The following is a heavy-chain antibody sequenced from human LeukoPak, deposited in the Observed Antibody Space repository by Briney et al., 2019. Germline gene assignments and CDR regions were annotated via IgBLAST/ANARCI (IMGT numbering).Heavy chain of an antibody. J-gene: IGHJ4*02. V-gene: IGHV3-23*01. Sequence: PGGSLRLSCSASGFTFSSHAMHWVRQAPGTGLEWVSAISGSGGSTYYADSVKGRFTISRDNSKNTLYLQMNSLRAEDTAVYYCANLGKQWLVSVVDYWGQGTLVTVSS. CDR3: ANLGKQWLVSVVDY. CDR1: GFTFSSHA. D-gene: IGHD6-19*01. CDR2: ISGSGGST.